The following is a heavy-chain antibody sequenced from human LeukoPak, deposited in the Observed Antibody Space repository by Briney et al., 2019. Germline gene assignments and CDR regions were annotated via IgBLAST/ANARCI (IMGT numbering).Heavy chain of an antibody. V-gene: IGHV3-9*01. Sequence: PGGSLRLSCAASGFTFDDYAMHWVRHAPGKGLEWVSGIRWNGGGIAYADSVKGRFTISRDNAKNSLYLQMNSLRPDDTALYYCANGDDSSGFYYSWTYWGQGILVTVSS. CDR1: GFTFDDYA. CDR3: ANGDDSSGFYYSWTY. CDR2: IRWNGGGI. J-gene: IGHJ4*02. D-gene: IGHD3-22*01.